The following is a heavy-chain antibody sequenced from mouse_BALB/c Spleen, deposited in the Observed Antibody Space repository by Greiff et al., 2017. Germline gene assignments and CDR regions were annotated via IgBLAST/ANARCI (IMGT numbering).Heavy chain of an antibody. J-gene: IGHJ2*01. CDR2: INPNNGGT. CDR3: ARYLNYYGSSYEGFDY. V-gene: IGHV1-18*01. D-gene: IGHD1-1*01. Sequence: EVQLQQSGPELVKPGASVKIPCKASGYTFTDYNMDWVKQSHGKSLEWIGDINPNNGGTIYNQKFKGKATLTVDKSSSTAYMELRSLTSEDTAVYYCARYLNYYGSSYEGFDYWGQGTTLTVSS. CDR1: GYTFTDYN.